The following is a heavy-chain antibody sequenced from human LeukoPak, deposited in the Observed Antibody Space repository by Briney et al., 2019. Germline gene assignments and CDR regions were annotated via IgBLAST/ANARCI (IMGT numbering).Heavy chain of an antibody. CDR2: ISSSSSYI. J-gene: IGHJ4*02. D-gene: IGHD2-2*01. V-gene: IGHV3-21*01. Sequence: GGSLRLSCAASGFTFSSYSMNWVCQAPGKGLEWVSSISSSSSYIYYADSVKGRFTISRDNAKNSLYLQMNSLRAEDTAVYYCARQYCSSTSCRFDYWGQGTLVTVSS. CDR3: ARQYCSSTSCRFDY. CDR1: GFTFSSYS.